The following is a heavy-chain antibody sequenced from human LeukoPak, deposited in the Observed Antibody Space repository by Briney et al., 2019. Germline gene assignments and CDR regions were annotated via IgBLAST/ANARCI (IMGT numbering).Heavy chain of an antibody. CDR3: ASGRHDFLH. J-gene: IGHJ4*02. CDR1: GFGFSTYW. Sequence: LGGSLRPSFAASGFGFSTYWMTWVRQAPGKGLEWVANINLDGTEEHYVDSPLKGRFTISRDNAKNSLYLQMTRLRVDDTAVYYCASGRHDFLHWGQGTLVTVSS. V-gene: IGHV3-7*01. CDR2: INLDGTEE. D-gene: IGHD3/OR15-3a*01.